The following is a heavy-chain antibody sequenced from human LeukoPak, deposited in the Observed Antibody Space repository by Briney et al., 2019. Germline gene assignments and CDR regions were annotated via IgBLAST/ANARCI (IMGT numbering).Heavy chain of an antibody. J-gene: IGHJ6*03. Sequence: GESLKISCKGSRYSFTSYWIGWVRQMPGKGLEWMGIIYPGDSDTRYSPSFQGQVTISADKSISTAYLQWSSLKASDTAMYYCARRATRYDYYYYYMDVWGKGTTVTVSS. CDR2: IYPGDSDT. D-gene: IGHD5-12*01. V-gene: IGHV5-51*01. CDR3: ARRATRYDYYYYYMDV. CDR1: RYSFTSYW.